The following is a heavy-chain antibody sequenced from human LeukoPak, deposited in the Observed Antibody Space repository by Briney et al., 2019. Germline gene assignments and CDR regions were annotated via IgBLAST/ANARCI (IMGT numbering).Heavy chain of an antibody. CDR3: ARDYSRNSFDY. J-gene: IGHJ4*02. D-gene: IGHD6-13*01. CDR2: IWYDGINN. CDR1: GFTFSSYV. Sequence: PGGSLRLSCAVSGFTFSSYVMSWVRQAPGKGLEWVAVIWYDGINNYYADSVKGRFSISRDNSKNALYLQMNSLSAEDTAVYFCARDYSRNSFDYWGQGTLVTVSS. V-gene: IGHV3-33*08.